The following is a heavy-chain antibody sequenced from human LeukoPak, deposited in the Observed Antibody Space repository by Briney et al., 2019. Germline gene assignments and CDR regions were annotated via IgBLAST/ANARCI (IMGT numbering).Heavy chain of an antibody. D-gene: IGHD3-16*02. CDR1: GGSISSSSYY. V-gene: IGHV4-39*01. J-gene: IGHJ4*02. CDR3: ASLSDYFDY. Sequence: SETLSLTCTVSGGSISSSSYYWGWIRQPPGKGLEWIGSIYYSGNTYYNPSLKSRVTISVDTPKNQFSLKLSSVTAGDTAVYYCASLSDYFDYWGQGTLVTVSS. CDR2: IYYSGNT.